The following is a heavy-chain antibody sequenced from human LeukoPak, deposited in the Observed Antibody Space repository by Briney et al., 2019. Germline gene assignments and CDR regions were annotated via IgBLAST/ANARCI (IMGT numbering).Heavy chain of an antibody. CDR3: ARYPPSTVSFDY. CDR2: ISSSSSYI. D-gene: IGHD4-11*01. CDR1: GFTFSSYS. V-gene: IGHV3-21*01. Sequence: GGSLRLSCAASGFTFSSYSMNWVRQAPGKGLEWVSSISSSSSYIYYADSVKGRFTISRDNAKNSLYLQMNSLRAEDTAVYYCARYPPSTVSFDYWGQGTLVTVSS. J-gene: IGHJ4*02.